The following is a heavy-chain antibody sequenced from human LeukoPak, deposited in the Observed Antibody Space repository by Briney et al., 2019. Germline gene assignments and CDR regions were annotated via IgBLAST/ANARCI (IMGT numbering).Heavy chain of an antibody. J-gene: IGHJ3*02. CDR3: ARLDYDRLDAFDI. D-gene: IGHD3-22*01. CDR1: GGSIRSYY. V-gene: IGHV4-59*08. CDR2: IYYSGST. Sequence: PSETLSLTCTVSGGSIRSYYWSRIRQPPGKGLEWIGYIYYSGSTNYNPSLKSRVTISVDTSKNQFSLKLSSVTAADTAVYYCARLDYDRLDAFDIWGQGTMVTVSS.